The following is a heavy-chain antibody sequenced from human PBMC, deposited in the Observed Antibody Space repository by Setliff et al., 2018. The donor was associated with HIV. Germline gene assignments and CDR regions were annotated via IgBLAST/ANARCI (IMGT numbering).Heavy chain of an antibody. CDR2: TSYDGSNK. D-gene: IGHD2-15*01. CDR3: ARDPSLRTASPYWADNRFDP. CDR1: GFPFSTYP. V-gene: IGHV3-30*03. Sequence: PGGSLRLSCVASGFPFSTYPMHWIRQAPGKGLEWVALTSYDGSNKFYTDSVKGRFTISRDNSKNTPYLQMDSLRPEDTAVYYCARDPSLRTASPYWADNRFDPWGQGTLVTVSS. J-gene: IGHJ5*02.